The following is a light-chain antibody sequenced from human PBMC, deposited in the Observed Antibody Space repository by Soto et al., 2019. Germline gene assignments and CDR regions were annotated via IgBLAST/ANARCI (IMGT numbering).Light chain of an antibody. CDR3: GTWDSSLSAGV. J-gene: IGLJ3*02. V-gene: IGLV1-51*02. CDR1: TSNIGNNY. CDR2: ENN. Sequence: QSVWTQPPSISAAPGQKVTISCSGTTSNIGNNYVSWYQQLPGTAPKLLIYENNKRPSGIPDRFSGSKPGTSATLGITGLQTGDEADYYCGTWDSSLSAGVFGGGTKLTVL.